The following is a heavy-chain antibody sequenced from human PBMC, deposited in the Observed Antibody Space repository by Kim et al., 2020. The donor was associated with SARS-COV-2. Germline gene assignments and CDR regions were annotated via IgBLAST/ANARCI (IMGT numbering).Heavy chain of an antibody. CDR1: GASVNSGGSY. J-gene: IGHJ4*02. Sequence: SETLSLTCNVSGASVNSGGSYWTWIRQFPGRGLEWIGYISYSGSSYYSPSLNSRVTISVDTSKNQFSLKLTSVTAADTAIYYCARDNNVAAAARKFDFWGQGTLVTVSS. D-gene: IGHD2-15*01. V-gene: IGHV4-31*03. CDR2: ISYSGSS. CDR3: ARDNNVAAAARKFDF.